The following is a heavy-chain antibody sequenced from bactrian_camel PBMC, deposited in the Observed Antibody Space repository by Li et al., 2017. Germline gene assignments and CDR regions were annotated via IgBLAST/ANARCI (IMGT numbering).Heavy chain of an antibody. J-gene: IGHJ6*01. CDR1: GFVFSNYD. V-gene: IGHV3S28*01. D-gene: IGHD5*01. CDR2: ILTSGDT. CDR3: ATQTTGWAFRY. Sequence: QLVESGGGSVQAGGSLTLSCAASGFVFSNYDMNWVRQAPGKGLEWVSGILTSGDTHYDYSVMGRFTISRDNAKNTLYLQMNNLKTDDAAVYYCATQTTGWAFRYWGRGTQVTVS.